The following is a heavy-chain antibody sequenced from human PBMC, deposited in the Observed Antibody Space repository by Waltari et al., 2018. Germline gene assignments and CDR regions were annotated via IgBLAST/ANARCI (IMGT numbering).Heavy chain of an antibody. CDR1: GGPFTRYA. CDR3: ARGGPAAAGLNWYFDL. V-gene: IGHV1-69*13. D-gene: IGHD6-13*01. J-gene: IGHJ2*01. Sequence: QVQLVQSGAEVKKPGSSVKVSCKASGGPFTRYAISWVRQAPGQGLEWMGGIIPIFGTANYAQKFQGRVTITADESTSTAYMELSSLRSEDTAVYYCARGGPAAAGLNWYFDLWGRGTLVTVSS. CDR2: IIPIFGTA.